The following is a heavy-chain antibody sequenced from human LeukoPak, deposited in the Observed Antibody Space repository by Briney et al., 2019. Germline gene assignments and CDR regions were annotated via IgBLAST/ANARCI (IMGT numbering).Heavy chain of an antibody. Sequence: ASVKVSCKASGYTFTSYAMHWVRQAPGQRLEWMGWINAGNGNTKYSQKFQGRVTITRDTSASTAYMELSSLRSEDTAVYYCARAPYYYDSSGFYYFDYWGQGTLVTVSS. D-gene: IGHD3-22*01. J-gene: IGHJ4*02. CDR3: ARAPYYYDSSGFYYFDY. CDR2: INAGNGNT. V-gene: IGHV1-3*01. CDR1: GYTFTSYA.